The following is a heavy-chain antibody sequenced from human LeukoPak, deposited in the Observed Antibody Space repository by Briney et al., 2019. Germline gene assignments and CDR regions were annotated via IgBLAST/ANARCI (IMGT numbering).Heavy chain of an antibody. D-gene: IGHD3-10*01. CDR2: ISGSGGST. Sequence: GGSLRLSCAASGFTFSSYAMSWVRQAPGKGLEWVSAISGSGGSTYYADSVKGRFTISRDNSKNTLYLQMNSQRAEDTAGYYCAKSPHMVSLYFDYWGQGTLVTVSS. J-gene: IGHJ4*02. CDR3: AKSPHMVSLYFDY. V-gene: IGHV3-23*01. CDR1: GFTFSSYA.